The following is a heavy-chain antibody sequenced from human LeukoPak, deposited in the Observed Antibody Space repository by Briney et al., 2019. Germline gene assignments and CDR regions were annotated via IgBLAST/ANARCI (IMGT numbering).Heavy chain of an antibody. D-gene: IGHD5-18*01. J-gene: IGHJ4*02. V-gene: IGHV3-53*01. CDR1: GSTVSSNY. Sequence: GGSLRLSCAASGSTVSSNYMSWVRQAPGKGLEWASVIYSGGTTDYADSVKGRFTISRDNSKNTLYLQMNSLRAEDTAVYYCASGYSYGRLFDYWGQGTLVTVSS. CDR3: ASGYSYGRLFDY. CDR2: IYSGGTT.